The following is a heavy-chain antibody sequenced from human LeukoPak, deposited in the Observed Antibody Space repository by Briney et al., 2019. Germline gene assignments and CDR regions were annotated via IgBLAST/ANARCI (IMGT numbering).Heavy chain of an antibody. V-gene: IGHV1-2*02. CDR2: INPNSGGT. Sequence: ASVKVSCKASGYTSTGYYMHWVRQAPGQGLEWMGWINPNSGGTNYAQKFQGRVTMTRDTSISTAYMELSRLRSDDTAVYYCARDKTNVLLWFGEFEWRAHEYFQHWGQGTLVTVSS. D-gene: IGHD3-10*01. J-gene: IGHJ1*01. CDR1: GYTSTGYY. CDR3: ARDKTNVLLWFGEFEWRAHEYFQH.